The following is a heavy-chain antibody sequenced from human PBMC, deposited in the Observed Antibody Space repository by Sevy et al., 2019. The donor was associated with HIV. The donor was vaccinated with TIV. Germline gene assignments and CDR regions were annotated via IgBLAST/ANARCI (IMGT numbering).Heavy chain of an antibody. CDR2: IYYRGST. CDR1: GGSISSSSYY. D-gene: IGHD3-22*01. CDR3: AKTHDTSAYFLPDY. J-gene: IGHJ4*02. Sequence: SETLSLTCTVSGGSISSSSYYWGWIRQPPGKGLEWIGSIYYRGSTYYNPSLKSRVTISVDTSKNQFSLKLSSVTAADTAVYYCAKTHDTSAYFLPDYWGQGTLVTVSS. V-gene: IGHV4-39*01.